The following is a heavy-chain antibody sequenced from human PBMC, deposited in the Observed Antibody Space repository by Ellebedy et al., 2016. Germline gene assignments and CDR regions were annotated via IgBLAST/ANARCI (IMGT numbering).Heavy chain of an antibody. J-gene: IGHJ4*02. V-gene: IGHV1-46*01. D-gene: IGHD3-22*01. Sequence: ASVKVSCKASGYTFTGYYMHWVRQAPGQGLEWMGVINPSGGSTTYAQKFQGRVTMTRDTSTSTVYMGLSSLKSEDTAVFYCARLYVDYVYYYDSRRDYWGQGTLVTVSS. CDR1: GYTFTGYY. CDR2: INPSGGST. CDR3: ARLYVDYVYYYDSRRDY.